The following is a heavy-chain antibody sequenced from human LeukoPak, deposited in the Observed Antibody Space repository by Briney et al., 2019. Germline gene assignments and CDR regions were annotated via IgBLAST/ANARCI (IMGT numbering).Heavy chain of an antibody. CDR1: GGSFSGYY. J-gene: IGHJ4*02. D-gene: IGHD4-11*01. CDR2: INHSGST. Sequence: SETLSLTCAVYGGSFSGYYWSWIRQPPGKGLEWIGEINHSGSTNYNPSLKSRVTISVDTSKNQFSLKLSSVTAADTAVYYCATMTTVTNMFDYWGQGTLVTVSS. V-gene: IGHV4-34*01. CDR3: ATMTTVTNMFDY.